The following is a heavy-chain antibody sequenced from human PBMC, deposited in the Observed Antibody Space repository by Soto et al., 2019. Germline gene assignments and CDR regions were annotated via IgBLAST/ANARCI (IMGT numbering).Heavy chain of an antibody. Sequence: SETLSLTCTVSGGSISSSSYYWGWIRQPPGKGLEWIGSIYYSGSTYYNPSLKSRVTISVDTSKNQFSLKLSSVTAADTAVYYCARHTMTTVPRPAAFDIWGQGTMVTVSS. D-gene: IGHD4-17*01. CDR3: ARHTMTTVPRPAAFDI. CDR1: GGSISSSSYY. J-gene: IGHJ3*02. V-gene: IGHV4-39*01. CDR2: IYYSGST.